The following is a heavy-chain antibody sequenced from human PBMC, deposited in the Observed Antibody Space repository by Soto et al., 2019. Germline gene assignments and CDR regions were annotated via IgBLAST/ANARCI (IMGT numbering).Heavy chain of an antibody. Sequence: SETLSLTCAVSDGSISSSNWWSWVRQPPGKELEWIGEIYHSGSTNYNPSLKSRVTISVDKSKNQFSLKLSSVTAADTAVYYCARVVGGYYYGMDVWGQGTTVTVSS. CDR2: IYHSGST. J-gene: IGHJ6*02. D-gene: IGHD2-2*01. CDR3: ARVVGGYYYGMDV. CDR1: DGSISSSNW. V-gene: IGHV4-4*02.